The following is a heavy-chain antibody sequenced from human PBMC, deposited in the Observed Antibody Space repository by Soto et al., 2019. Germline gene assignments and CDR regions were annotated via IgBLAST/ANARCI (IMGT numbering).Heavy chain of an antibody. CDR2: IRPHNGDT. V-gene: IGHV1-18*01. D-gene: IGHD6-19*01. J-gene: IGHJ4*02. CDR1: GYTFTTIR. Sequence: QVQLVQSAAAVGKPGASVKVSCKASGYTFTTIRLSWVRQAPGQGLEWMGWIRPHNGDTQYAQKFQGRVTMTADTSTATAYMGVRSLCPDDTAEFYCERDRSGWYYFWGQGTLVTVSS. CDR3: ERDRSGWYYF.